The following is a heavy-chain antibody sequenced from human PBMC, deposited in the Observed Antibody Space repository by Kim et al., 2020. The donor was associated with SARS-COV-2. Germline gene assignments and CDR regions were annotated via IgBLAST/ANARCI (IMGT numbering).Heavy chain of an antibody. V-gene: IGHV3-66*01. Sequence: KCRVTISRDNHKNTVYLQMKSLRAEDTAVYYCAREGSSYYGSVISNWFDPWGQGTLVTVSS. CDR3: AREGSSYYGSVISNWFDP. J-gene: IGHJ5*02. D-gene: IGHD3-10*01.